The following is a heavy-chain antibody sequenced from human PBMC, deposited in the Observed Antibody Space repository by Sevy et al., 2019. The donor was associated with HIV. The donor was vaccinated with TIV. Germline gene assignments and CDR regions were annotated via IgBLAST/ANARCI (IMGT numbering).Heavy chain of an antibody. D-gene: IGHD3-22*01. Sequence: GGSLRLSCAASGFTFSRYSMNWVRQAPGKGLEWVSSISSRSTFTYYADSLKGRFTISRDNAKNSLYLQINSLRVEDTAVYYCATEGDSRPFDPWGQGTLVTVSS. J-gene: IGHJ5*02. CDR1: GFTFSRYS. V-gene: IGHV3-21*01. CDR2: ISSRSTFT. CDR3: ATEGDSRPFDP.